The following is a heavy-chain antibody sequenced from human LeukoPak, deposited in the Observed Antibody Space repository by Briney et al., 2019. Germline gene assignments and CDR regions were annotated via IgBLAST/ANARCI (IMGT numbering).Heavy chain of an antibody. CDR1: GYSFTSYW. CDR3: ARGTHYDSSGYYRSIYY. J-gene: IGHJ4*02. CDR2: IYPGDSDT. Sequence: GESLKISCKGSGYSFTSYWIGWVRQMPGKGLEWMGIIYPGDSDTRYSPSFQGQVTISADKSISTAYLQWSSLKASDTAMYYCARGTHYDSSGYYRSIYYWGQGTPVTVSS. V-gene: IGHV5-51*01. D-gene: IGHD3-22*01.